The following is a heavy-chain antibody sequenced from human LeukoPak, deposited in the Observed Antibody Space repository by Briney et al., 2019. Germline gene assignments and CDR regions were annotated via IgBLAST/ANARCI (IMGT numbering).Heavy chain of an antibody. CDR1: GFTFSIYW. CDR2: IKQQGSEK. CDR3: ARGSTTVTHRGGFDS. J-gene: IGHJ4*02. D-gene: IGHD4-17*01. Sequence: PGGSLRLSCAASGFTFSIYWMTWVRQAPGKGLEWVANIKQQGSEKYYVDFAEGRFTISRDNAKNSLYLQMNSLRAEDTAMYYCARGSTTVTHRGGFDSWGQGTLVTVSS. V-gene: IGHV3-7*01.